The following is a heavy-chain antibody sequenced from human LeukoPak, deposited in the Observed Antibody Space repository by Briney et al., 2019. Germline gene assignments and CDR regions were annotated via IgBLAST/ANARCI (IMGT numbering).Heavy chain of an antibody. D-gene: IGHD1-26*01. Sequence: SETLSLTCTISGGSSSSYYWSWIRQPPGKGLEWIGYIHYSGSTNYNPSLKSRATISLDTSKNQVSLKLSSVTAADTAVYYCARLASGSYPDYFDYWGQGTLVTVSS. V-gene: IGHV4-59*08. CDR2: IHYSGST. CDR1: GGSSSSYY. J-gene: IGHJ4*02. CDR3: ARLASGSYPDYFDY.